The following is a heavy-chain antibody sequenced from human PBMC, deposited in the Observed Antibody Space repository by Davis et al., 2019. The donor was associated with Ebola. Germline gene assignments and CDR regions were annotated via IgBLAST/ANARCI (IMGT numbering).Heavy chain of an antibody. J-gene: IGHJ4*02. CDR2: INSDGRST. V-gene: IGHV3-74*01. CDR1: GFSFSRYW. D-gene: IGHD2/OR15-2a*01. CDR3: ARSMTAY. Sequence: GESLKISCAASGFSFSRYWMHWVRQVPGKGLEWVSRINSDGRSTSDADSVKGRFTISRDNAKNTLYLQMNSLRVEDTGVYYCARSMTAYWGQGTLVTVSS.